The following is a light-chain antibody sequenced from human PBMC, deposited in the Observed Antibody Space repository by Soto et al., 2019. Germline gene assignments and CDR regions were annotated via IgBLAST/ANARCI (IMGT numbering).Light chain of an antibody. V-gene: IGLV1-40*01. CDR2: GNT. J-gene: IGLJ1*01. CDR3: QSYDSSLSAYV. Sequence: QLVLTQPPSVSGAPGQRVTISCTGSSSNIGAGYDVHWYQQLPGTAPKRLIYGNTNRPSGVPDRFSGSKSGTSASLAITGLQAEDEADYYCQSYDSSLSAYVFGTGTKLTVL. CDR1: SSNIGAGYD.